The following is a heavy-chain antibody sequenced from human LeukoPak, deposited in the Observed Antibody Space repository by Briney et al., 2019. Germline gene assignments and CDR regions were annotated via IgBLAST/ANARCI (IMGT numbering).Heavy chain of an antibody. CDR1: GFTLSSFA. Sequence: PGGSLRLSCAASGFTLSSFAMNLVRQAPGKGLEWVSLITGSGGSTYYTDSVKGRFTISRDNSKNTLYLQMNSLTAEYTAVYYFAKRTRNSGPFDYWGQGTRVTVSS. CDR3: AKRTRNSGPFDY. J-gene: IGHJ4*02. V-gene: IGHV3-23*01. D-gene: IGHD1-14*01. CDR2: ITGSGGST.